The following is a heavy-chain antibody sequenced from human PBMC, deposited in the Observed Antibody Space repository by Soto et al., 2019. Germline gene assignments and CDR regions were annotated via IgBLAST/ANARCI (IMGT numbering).Heavy chain of an antibody. Sequence: EVQLVESGGGLVQPGGSLRLSCAASGLIFSDYHMDWVRKAPGKGLEWVGRIRRKANSYTTEYAASVKGRFTISRDDSKNSLYLQMTRLKSEDTAVYYCAMLGGWSGGSSGMDVWGQGTTVTVSS. CDR2: IRRKANSYTT. J-gene: IGHJ6*02. CDR1: GLIFSDYH. D-gene: IGHD3-10*01. CDR3: AMLGGWSGGSSGMDV. V-gene: IGHV3-72*01.